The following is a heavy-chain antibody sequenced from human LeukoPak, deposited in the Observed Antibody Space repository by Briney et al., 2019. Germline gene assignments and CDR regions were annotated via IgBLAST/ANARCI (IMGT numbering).Heavy chain of an antibody. Sequence: RSGGSLRLSCAASGFTFDNYFMHWVRQAPGKGLEWVSFISGDGGTTYYGDSVKGRFTISRDNSKNSLYLQLESLRADDTALYFCATSHGWSPDHWGQGTLVTVSS. CDR1: GFTFDNYF. D-gene: IGHD6-19*01. CDR3: ATSHGWSPDH. CDR2: ISGDGGTT. V-gene: IGHV3-43*02. J-gene: IGHJ4*02.